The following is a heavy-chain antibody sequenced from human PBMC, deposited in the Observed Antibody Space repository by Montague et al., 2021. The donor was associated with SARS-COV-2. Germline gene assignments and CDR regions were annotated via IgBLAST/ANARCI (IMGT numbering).Heavy chain of an antibody. Sequence: SETLSLTCTVSGGSISSSSYYWGWIRQPPGKGLEWIGCIYSSGSTYYNPSLKSRVTISVDTSKNQFSLKLSSVTAADTAVYYCARRGRQQLVRLSGIDFWGQGTTVTVSS. J-gene: IGHJ6*02. CDR3: ARRGRQQLVRLSGIDF. CDR1: GGSISSSSYY. V-gene: IGHV4-39*07. CDR2: IYSSGST. D-gene: IGHD6-13*01.